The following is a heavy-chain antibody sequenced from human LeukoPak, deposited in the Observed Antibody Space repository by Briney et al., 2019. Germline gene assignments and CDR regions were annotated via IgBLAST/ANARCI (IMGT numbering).Heavy chain of an antibody. D-gene: IGHD2-15*01. CDR1: GYTFTNYA. CDR3: ARVPFVVMGVTGNWFDP. Sequence: ASVKVSCKASGYTFTNYALNWVRQAPGQGLEWMGWINTNSGTPTYAQGFTGRFVFSLDTSVNTAYLQISSLKAEDTAVYYCARVPFVVMGVTGNWFDPWGQGTLVTVSS. V-gene: IGHV7-4-1*02. CDR2: INTNSGTP. J-gene: IGHJ5*02.